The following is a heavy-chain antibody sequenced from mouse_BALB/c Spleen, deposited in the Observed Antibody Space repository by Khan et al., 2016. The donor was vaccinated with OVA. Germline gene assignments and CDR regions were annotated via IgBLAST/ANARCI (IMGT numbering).Heavy chain of an antibody. CDR3: TRSGYAYPFAF. D-gene: IGHD2-10*02. Sequence: QVQLQQSGAELVKPGASVKLSCKASGYTFSSYYMYWVKQRPGQGLEWIGGINPSNDGTNFTEKFKTKATLTVDKSSSTAYMQLSSLKSEDSAAYYCTRSGYAYPFAFRGQGTLGTVSA. V-gene: IGHV1S81*02. CDR1: GYTFSSYY. J-gene: IGHJ3*01. CDR2: INPSNDGT.